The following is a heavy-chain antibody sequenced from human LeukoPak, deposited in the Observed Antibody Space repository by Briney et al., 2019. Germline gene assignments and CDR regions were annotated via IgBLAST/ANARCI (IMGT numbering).Heavy chain of an antibody. Sequence: GGSLRLSCSASGFTFTSYGMHWVRQAPGKGLEWVAVISSDGSNKYYADSVKGRFTISRDNSKNTLYLQMNSLRAEDTAVYYCARDRLVIYYYGMDVWGQGTTVTVSS. D-gene: IGHD4-23*01. CDR2: ISSDGSNK. CDR3: ARDRLVIYYYGMDV. CDR1: GFTFTSYG. J-gene: IGHJ6*02. V-gene: IGHV3-30*03.